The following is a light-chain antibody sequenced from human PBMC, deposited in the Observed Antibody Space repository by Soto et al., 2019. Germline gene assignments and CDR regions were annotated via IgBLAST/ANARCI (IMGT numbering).Light chain of an antibody. CDR1: QSISVW. V-gene: IGKV1-5*03. CDR2: KAS. J-gene: IGKJ1*01. Sequence: IQMTQCPSTASASVRDRVTITCPASQSISVWLAWYQQKEGKAPNIXRYKASRLESGVPSRGSGSGSETEFTLTISGLQPGDSATYYCQQYNSYSPTFGQGTKVDI. CDR3: QQYNSYSPT.